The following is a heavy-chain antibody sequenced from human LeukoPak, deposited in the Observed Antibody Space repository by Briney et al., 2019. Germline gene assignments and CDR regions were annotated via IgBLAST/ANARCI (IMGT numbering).Heavy chain of an antibody. J-gene: IGHJ3*02. Sequence: ASVKVSCKASGYTFTSYGISWVRQAPGQGLEWMGWISAYNGNTNYAQKLQGRVTMTTDTSTSTAYMELRSLRPDDTAVYYCARDVGGSYSLGAFDIWGQGTMVTVSS. V-gene: IGHV1-18*01. CDR1: GYTFTSYG. D-gene: IGHD1-26*01. CDR2: ISAYNGNT. CDR3: ARDVGGSYSLGAFDI.